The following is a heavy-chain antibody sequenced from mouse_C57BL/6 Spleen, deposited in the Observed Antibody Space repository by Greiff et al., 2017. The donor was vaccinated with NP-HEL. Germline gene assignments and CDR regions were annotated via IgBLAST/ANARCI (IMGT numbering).Heavy chain of an antibody. Sequence: QVQLKQSGAELARPGASVKLSCKASGYTFTSYGISWVKQRTGQGLEWIGEIYPRSGNTYYNEKFKGKATFTAYKSSSTAYMELRSQTSEDAAVYFYARVTTVVAEGFAYWGQGTLVTVSA. CDR2: IYPRSGNT. J-gene: IGHJ3*01. CDR1: GYTFTSYG. D-gene: IGHD1-1*01. CDR3: ARVTTVVAEGFAY. V-gene: IGHV1-81*01.